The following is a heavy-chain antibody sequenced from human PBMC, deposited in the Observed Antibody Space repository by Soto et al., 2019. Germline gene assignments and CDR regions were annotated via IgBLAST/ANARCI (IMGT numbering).Heavy chain of an antibody. D-gene: IGHD6-19*01. V-gene: IGHV1-58*01. Sequence: QMQLVQSGPEVKKPGTSVKVSRKASGFTFTSSAVQWVRQARGQRLEWIGWIVVGSGNTNYAQKFQERVTITRDMSTSTAYMELSSLRSEDTAVYYCAADRGYSSGWGQFDYWGQGTLVTVSS. CDR3: AADRGYSSGWGQFDY. J-gene: IGHJ4*02. CDR2: IVVGSGNT. CDR1: GFTFTSSA.